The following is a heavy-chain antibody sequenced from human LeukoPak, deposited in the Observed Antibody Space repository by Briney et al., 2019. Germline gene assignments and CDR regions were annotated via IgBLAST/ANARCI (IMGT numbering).Heavy chain of an antibody. CDR2: IYSGGST. J-gene: IGHJ4*02. CDR1: ALTVSTNH. CDR3: ARYYYDSSGYPYYFDY. V-gene: IGHV3-53*01. D-gene: IGHD3-22*01. Sequence: GSLRLYCAPSALTVSTNHMRWLAHAPRHGLVWVSVIYSGGSTYYADSVKGRFTIFRDNSKNTVYLQMNSLRAEDTALYYCARYYYDSSGYPYYFDYWGQGTLVTVSS.